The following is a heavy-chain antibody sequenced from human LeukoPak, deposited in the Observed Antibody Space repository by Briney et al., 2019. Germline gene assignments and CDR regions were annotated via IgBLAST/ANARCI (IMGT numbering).Heavy chain of an antibody. CDR3: AAGVAAAYGGADYFDY. V-gene: IGHV1-2*02. D-gene: IGHD6-13*01. Sequence: ASVKVSCKASGYTFTGYYMHWVRQAPGQGLEWMGWINPNSGGTNYAQKFQGRVTMTRDTSISTAYMELSRLRSDDTAVYYCAAGVAAAYGGADYFDYWGQGTLVTVSS. J-gene: IGHJ4*02. CDR2: INPNSGGT. CDR1: GYTFTGYY.